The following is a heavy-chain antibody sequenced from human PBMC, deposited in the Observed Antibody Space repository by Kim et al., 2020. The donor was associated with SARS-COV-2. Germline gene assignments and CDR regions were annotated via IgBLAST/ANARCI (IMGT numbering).Heavy chain of an antibody. CDR3: AKDDYGSIDY. CDR2: MSFDGRNI. CDR1: GFSFATYA. J-gene: IGHJ4*02. V-gene: IGHV3-30*04. Sequence: LSLTCAVSGFSFATYAMHWVRQAPGKGLESVALMSFDGRNIDYADSVKGRFTISRDNSKNTLYLQMNSLRPEDTAMYYCAKDDYGSIDYWGQGTLFT. D-gene: IGHD3-10*01.